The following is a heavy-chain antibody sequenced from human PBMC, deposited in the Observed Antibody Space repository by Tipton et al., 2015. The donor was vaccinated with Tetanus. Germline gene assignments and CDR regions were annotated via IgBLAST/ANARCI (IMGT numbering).Heavy chain of an antibody. D-gene: IGHD2-15*01. Sequence: SGFIFSSYGIHWVRQAPGNGLEWVAVSWYDGTDQYYADSVKGRFTLSRDNSKNTLYLQMNSLRAEDTALYYCAREADCSGGSCFSGDFDNWGQGTQVTVSS. J-gene: IGHJ4*02. CDR3: AREADCSGGSCFSGDFDN. CDR1: GFIFSSYG. V-gene: IGHV3-33*01. CDR2: SWYDGTDQ.